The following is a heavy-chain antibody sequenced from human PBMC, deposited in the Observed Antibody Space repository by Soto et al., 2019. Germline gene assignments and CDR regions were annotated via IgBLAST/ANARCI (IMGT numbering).Heavy chain of an antibody. CDR2: IYYSGST. Sequence: SETLSLTCTVSGGSISSYYWSWIRQPPGKGLEWIGYIYYSGSTNYNPSLKSRVTISVDTSKNQFSLKLSSVTAADTAVYYCARDSSIAARGYWFDPWGQGTLVTVYS. J-gene: IGHJ5*02. CDR1: GGSISSYY. D-gene: IGHD6-6*01. V-gene: IGHV4-59*01. CDR3: ARDSSIAARGYWFDP.